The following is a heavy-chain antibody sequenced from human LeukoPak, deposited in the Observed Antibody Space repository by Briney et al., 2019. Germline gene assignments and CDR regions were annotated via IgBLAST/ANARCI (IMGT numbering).Heavy chain of an antibody. CDR1: GFSFSSYS. Sequence: GGSLRLSCAASGFSFSSYSMNWVRQAPGKGLEWVSSISSSSTYKYYADSVKGRFTISRDNAKNALYLQMNTLRAEDAAVYYCARDFTVETTVYFHNWGQGTLVTVSS. CDR3: ARDFTVETTVYFHN. D-gene: IGHD4-17*01. CDR2: ISSSSTYK. V-gene: IGHV3-21*01. J-gene: IGHJ1*01.